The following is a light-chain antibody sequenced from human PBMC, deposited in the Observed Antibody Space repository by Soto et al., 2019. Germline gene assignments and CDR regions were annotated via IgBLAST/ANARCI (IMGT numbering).Light chain of an antibody. V-gene: IGKV3D-15*01. CDR2: GAS. CDR3: QYYYESSP. Sequence: EIVMTHSPSTLAVSPGSRSTFSCRASQSVSSNLAWYKQKPGQAPRLLIYGASSRATGIADRLSGSGSGTEFTLTISRMEPEDFAVYYCQYYYESSPFGRGTKVDIK. CDR1: QSVSSN. J-gene: IGKJ4*01.